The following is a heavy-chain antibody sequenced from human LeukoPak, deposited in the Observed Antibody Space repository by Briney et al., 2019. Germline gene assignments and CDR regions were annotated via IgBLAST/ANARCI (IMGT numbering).Heavy chain of an antibody. CDR1: GASISTGDYY. J-gene: IGHJ6*02. V-gene: IGHV4-30-4*08. CDR2: IYYTGSI. CDR3: ARDHSYYFGSQTSTLDV. D-gene: IGHD3-10*01. Sequence: PSETLSLTCTFSGASISTGDYYWTWIRQPPGEGLEWIGYIYYTGSIDYNPSLKSRLSISLDTSKNQFSLKLNSVTAADTAVYYCARDHSYYFGSQTSTLDVWGQGTAVTVSS.